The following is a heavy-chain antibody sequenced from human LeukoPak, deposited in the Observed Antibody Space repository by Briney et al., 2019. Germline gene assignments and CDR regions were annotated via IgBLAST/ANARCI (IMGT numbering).Heavy chain of an antibody. CDR3: ARGHQLLFSAFDI. V-gene: IGHV4-30-2*02. D-gene: IGHD2-2*01. Sequence: SQTLSLTCTVSGGSISSGGYYWSWIRQPPGKGLEWIGHISHSGSIYYSPSLRGRVTISLDRSKNQFSLKLSSVTAADTAVYYCARGHQLLFSAFDIWGQGTMVTVSS. CDR1: GGSISSGGYY. J-gene: IGHJ3*02. CDR2: ISHSGSI.